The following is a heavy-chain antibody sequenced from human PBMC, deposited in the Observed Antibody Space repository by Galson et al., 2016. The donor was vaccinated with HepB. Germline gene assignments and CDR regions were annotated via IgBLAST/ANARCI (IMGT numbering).Heavy chain of an antibody. V-gene: IGHV1-69*13. J-gene: IGHJ4*02. Sequence: SVKVSCKASGGTFRSYAMSWVRQAPGQGLEWMGGIIPIFGTTNYPQKFQGRVTITADESTNTAYMDLSSLRSEDTAVYYCARGSVPMVRGVIINSVYFYSWGQGTPVIVSS. D-gene: IGHD3-10*01. CDR2: IIPIFGTT. CDR1: GGTFRSYA. CDR3: ARGSVPMVRGVIINSVYFYS.